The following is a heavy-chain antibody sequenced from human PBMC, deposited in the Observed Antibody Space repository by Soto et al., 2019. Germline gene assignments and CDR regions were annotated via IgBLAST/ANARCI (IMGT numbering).Heavy chain of an antibody. V-gene: IGHV1-18*04. CDR1: GYTFTSYG. CDR2: ISAYNGNT. J-gene: IGHJ5*02. D-gene: IGHD3-3*01. Sequence: GASVKVSFKASGYTFTSYGISWVRQAPGQGLEWMGWISAYNGNTNYAQKLQGRVTMTTDTSTSTAYMELRSLRSDDTAVYYCARHHYDFWSGYYGWFDPWGQGTLVTVSS. CDR3: ARHHYDFWSGYYGWFDP.